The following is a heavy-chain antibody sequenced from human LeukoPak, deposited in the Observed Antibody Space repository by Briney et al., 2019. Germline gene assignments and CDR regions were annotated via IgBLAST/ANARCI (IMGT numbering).Heavy chain of an antibody. CDR1: GYTFTSYG. Sequence: ASVKVSCKASGYTFTSYGISWVRQAPGQGLEWMGWISAYNGNTNYAQRLQGRVTMTTDTSTSTAYMELRSLRSDDTAVYYCARGRNRGIAVAGISNWFDPWGQGTLVTVSS. V-gene: IGHV1-18*01. J-gene: IGHJ5*02. D-gene: IGHD6-19*01. CDR3: ARGRNRGIAVAGISNWFDP. CDR2: ISAYNGNT.